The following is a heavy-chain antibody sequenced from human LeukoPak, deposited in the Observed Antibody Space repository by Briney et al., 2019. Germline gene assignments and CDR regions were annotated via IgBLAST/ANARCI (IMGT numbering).Heavy chain of an antibody. Sequence: PSETLSLTCTVSGGSISSGDYYWSWIRQPPGKGLEWIGYISYSGSTYYNPSLKSRVTMSVDTSKNQFSLKLSSVTAADAAVYYCAREFAWEPLFNWGQGTLVTVSS. D-gene: IGHD1-26*01. CDR3: AREFAWEPLFN. CDR2: ISYSGST. J-gene: IGHJ4*02. V-gene: IGHV4-30-4*01. CDR1: GGSISSGDYY.